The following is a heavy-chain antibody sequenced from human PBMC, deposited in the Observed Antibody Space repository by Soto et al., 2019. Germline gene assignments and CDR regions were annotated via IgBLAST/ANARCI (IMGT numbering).Heavy chain of an antibody. D-gene: IGHD2-2*03. CDR1: GFTFSDYP. J-gene: IGHJ6*02. CDR2: ISSNGGDT. Sequence: GSLRLSCSASGFTFSDYPMHWVRQAPGKGLEYVSGISSNGGDTYYADSVKSSFTISRDNSKNTLYLQMRSLRPEDTAAYYCVKVDIVVVPAANQRDYYYYYGMDVWGQGTTVTVSS. V-gene: IGHV3-64D*08. CDR3: VKVDIVVVPAANQRDYYYYYGMDV.